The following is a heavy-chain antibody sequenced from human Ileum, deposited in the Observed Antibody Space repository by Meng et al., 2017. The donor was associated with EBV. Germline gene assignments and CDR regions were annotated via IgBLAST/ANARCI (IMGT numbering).Heavy chain of an antibody. D-gene: IGHD6-13*01. J-gene: IGHJ4*02. V-gene: IGHV4-34*01. Sequence: VQLQQWGAALLNPSETLSLTCAVYGGSFSGYYWTWIRQPPGKGLEWIGEINHSGSTNYNPSLKSRVTISVDKNQFSLKLSSVTAADTAVYYCARGFYTYGSSCFDYWGQGTLVTVSS. CDR1: GGSFSGYY. CDR2: INHSGST. CDR3: ARGFYTYGSSCFDY.